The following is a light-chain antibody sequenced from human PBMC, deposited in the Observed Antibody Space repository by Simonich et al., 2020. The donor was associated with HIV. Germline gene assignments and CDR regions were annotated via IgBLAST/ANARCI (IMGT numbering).Light chain of an antibody. CDR3: GADHGSGSNFLVV. J-gene: IGLJ2*01. CDR2: GGTGGIVG. V-gene: IGLV9-49*01. Sequence: QPVLTQPPSASASLGASVTLTCTLSSGYSNYKVDGYQQRPGKGPRFLMRGGTGGIVGPKGDGIPERFSVLGSGRNRYLTIKNIQEEDESDYHCGADHGSGSNFLVVFGGGTKLTVL. CDR1: SGYSNYK.